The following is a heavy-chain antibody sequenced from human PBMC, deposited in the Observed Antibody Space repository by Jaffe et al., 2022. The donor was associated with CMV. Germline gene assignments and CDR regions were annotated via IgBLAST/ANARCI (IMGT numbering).Heavy chain of an antibody. CDR3: AKSARGHYYDSGFYSDY. J-gene: IGHJ4*02. CDR2: ISGSAGST. D-gene: IGHD3-22*01. Sequence: EVQLVESGGGLVQPGGSLRLSCAASGFTFSSYAMTWVRQAPGKGLEWVSSISGSAGSTYYADSVKGRFTVSRDNSENTLYLQMHSLRAEDTAVYYCAKSARGHYYDSGFYSDYWGQGTLVTVSS. V-gene: IGHV3-23*04. CDR1: GFTFSSYA.